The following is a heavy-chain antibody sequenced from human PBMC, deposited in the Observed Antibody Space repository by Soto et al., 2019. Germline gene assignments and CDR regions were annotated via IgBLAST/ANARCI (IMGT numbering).Heavy chain of an antibody. CDR2: IYYSGST. Sequence: SETLSLTCTVSGGSVSSGSYYWSWIRQPPGKGLEWIGYIYYSGSTNYNPSLKSRVTISVDTSKNQFSLKLSSVTAADTAVYYCARYVDILTGYFHWGQGTLVTVSS. CDR1: GGSVSSGSYY. D-gene: IGHD3-9*01. V-gene: IGHV4-61*01. J-gene: IGHJ4*02. CDR3: ARYVDILTGYFH.